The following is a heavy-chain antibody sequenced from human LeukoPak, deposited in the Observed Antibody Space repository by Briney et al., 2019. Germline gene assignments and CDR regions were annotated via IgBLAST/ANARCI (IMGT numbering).Heavy chain of an antibody. Sequence: GGSLRLSCVASGFTFSSFSMNWVRQAPGKGLEWVSYISSRSSTIHYADSVKGRFTISRDNAKNSLYLQMSNLRAEDTAVYFCARGGGLDVWGQGATVTVSS. CDR3: ARGGGLDV. J-gene: IGHJ6*02. CDR1: GFTFSSFS. CDR2: ISSRSSTI. D-gene: IGHD3-16*01. V-gene: IGHV3-48*01.